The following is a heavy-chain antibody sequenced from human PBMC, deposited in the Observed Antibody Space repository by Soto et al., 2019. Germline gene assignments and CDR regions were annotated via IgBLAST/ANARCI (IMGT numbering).Heavy chain of an antibody. CDR3: VAEYSSSSPSYYFDY. D-gene: IGHD6-6*01. J-gene: IGHJ4*02. CDR1: GYTFTSYG. V-gene: IGHV1-18*01. CDR2: ISAYNGNT. Sequence: GASVKVSCKASGYTFTSYGISWVRQAPGQGLEWMGWISAYNGNTNYAQKLQGRVTMTTDTSTSTAYMELRSLRSDDTAVYYCVAEYSSSSPSYYFDYWGQGTLVTVSS.